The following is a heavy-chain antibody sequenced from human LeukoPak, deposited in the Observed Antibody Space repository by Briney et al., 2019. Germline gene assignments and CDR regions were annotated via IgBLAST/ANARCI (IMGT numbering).Heavy chain of an antibody. J-gene: IGHJ4*02. Sequence: GGSLRLSCAASGFTFSGSAMHWVRQASGKGLEWVGRIRSKANSYATAYAASVKGRFTISRDDSKNTAFLQMNSLKTEDTAVYYCASGGYCTSTSCYGENWGQGTLVTVSS. CDR3: ASGGYCTSTSCYGEN. CDR2: IRSKANSYAT. D-gene: IGHD2-2*01. CDR1: GFTFSGSA. V-gene: IGHV3-73*01.